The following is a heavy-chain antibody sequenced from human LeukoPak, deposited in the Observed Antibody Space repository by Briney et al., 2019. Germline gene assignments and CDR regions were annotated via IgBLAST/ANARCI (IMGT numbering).Heavy chain of an antibody. CDR2: INSANTI. J-gene: IGHJ4*02. D-gene: IGHD4-11*01. V-gene: IGHV3-48*03. CDR3: ARFHTSNYNSIDY. Sequence: PGGSLRLSCAASGFTFSIYEMTWVRQAPGKGLEWVSYINSANTIKYGDFVKGRFTISRDNAKNSLYLQMNSLRVEDTAVYYCARFHTSNYNSIDYWGQGTLVTVSS. CDR1: GFTFSIYE.